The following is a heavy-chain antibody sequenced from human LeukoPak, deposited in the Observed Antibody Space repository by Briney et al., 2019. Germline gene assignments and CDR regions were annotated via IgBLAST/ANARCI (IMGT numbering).Heavy chain of an antibody. CDR1: GFTFSSYE. CDR2: ISSSGSTI. CDR3: ATSYSGRLTGIGAFDI. J-gene: IGHJ3*02. D-gene: IGHD1-26*01. Sequence: GGSLRLPCAASGFTFSSYEMNWVRQAPGKGLEWVSYISSSGSTIYYADSVKGRFTISRDNAKNSLYLQMNSLRAEDTAVYYCATSYSGRLTGIGAFDIWGQGTMVTVSS. V-gene: IGHV3-48*03.